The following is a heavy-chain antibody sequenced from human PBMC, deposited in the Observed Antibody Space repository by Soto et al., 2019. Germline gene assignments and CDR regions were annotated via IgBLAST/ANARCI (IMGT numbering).Heavy chain of an antibody. J-gene: IGHJ4*02. CDR3: ARGKNYYDSSGYWY. Sequence: SETLSLTCTVSGGSISSYYWSWIRQPPGKGLEWIGYIYYSGSTNYNPSLKSRVTISVDTSKNQFSLKLSSVTAADTVVYYCARGKNYYDSSGYWYWGQGTLVTVSS. V-gene: IGHV4-59*01. CDR2: IYYSGST. D-gene: IGHD3-22*01. CDR1: GGSISSYY.